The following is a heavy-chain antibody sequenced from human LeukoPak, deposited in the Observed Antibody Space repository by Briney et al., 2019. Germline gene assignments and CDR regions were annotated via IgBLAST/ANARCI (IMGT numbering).Heavy chain of an antibody. Sequence: GSLRLSCAASGFTVSDNYMTWVRQAPGKGLEWVSVIYSGGSTYYADSVKGRFTISRDNSKNTLYLQMNSLRAEDTAVYYCARGYYDSSGPDGDYFDYWGQGTLVTVSS. CDR3: ARGYYDSSGPDGDYFDY. J-gene: IGHJ4*02. CDR1: GFTVSDNY. D-gene: IGHD3-22*01. V-gene: IGHV3-53*01. CDR2: IYSGGST.